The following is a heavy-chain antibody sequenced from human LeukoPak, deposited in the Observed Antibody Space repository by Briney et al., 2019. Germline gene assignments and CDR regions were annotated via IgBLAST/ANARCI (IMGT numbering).Heavy chain of an antibody. J-gene: IGHJ4*02. CDR3: ARLSETAAYYYTSGYYFLGY. D-gene: IGHD3-22*01. CDR2: MNPGSGNT. V-gene: IGHV1-8*02. CDR1: GYTFGSYD. Sequence: ASVKVSCTASGYTFGSYDINWVRKATGQGLEWMGWMNPGSGNTGYAQRFQGRVTMTRDTSTNTAYTELSGLRSEDTAIYYCARLSETAAYYYTSGYYFLGYWGQGTLVTVDS.